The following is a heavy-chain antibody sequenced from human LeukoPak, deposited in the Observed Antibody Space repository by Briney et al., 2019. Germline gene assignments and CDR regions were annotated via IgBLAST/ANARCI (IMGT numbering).Heavy chain of an antibody. CDR1: GFTFRSHD. D-gene: IGHD2-8*01. CDR3: AKSLYPDAFDI. J-gene: IGHJ3*02. V-gene: IGHV3-30*02. Sequence: GGSLRLSCAASGFTFRSHDMHWVRQAPGKGLEWVTFVRFDGSDNKYADSVKGRFTISRDNSKNTLFLQMISLRDEDTAVYYCAKSLYPDAFDIWGQGTMVTVS. CDR2: VRFDGSDN.